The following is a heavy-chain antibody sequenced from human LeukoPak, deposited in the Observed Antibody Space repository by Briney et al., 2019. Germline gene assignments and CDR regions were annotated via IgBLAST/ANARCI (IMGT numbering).Heavy chain of an antibody. CDR3: AREWDCSDGICFLRGFDF. CDR2: ISPNNGGT. CDR1: GYTFTGNY. D-gene: IGHD2-15*01. J-gene: IGHJ4*02. V-gene: IGHV1-2*02. Sequence: ASVKVSCKASGYTFTGNYVHWVRQAPGQGLEWMGWISPNNGGTSYAQNFRDRVTMTTYTSINTAYMELSWLTSDDTAVYYCAREWDCSDGICFLRGFDFWGQGTLVTVSS.